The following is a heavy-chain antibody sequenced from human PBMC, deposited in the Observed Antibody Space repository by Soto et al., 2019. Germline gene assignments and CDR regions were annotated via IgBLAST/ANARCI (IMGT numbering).Heavy chain of an antibody. D-gene: IGHD1-26*01. Sequence: SETLSLTCTVSGGSISSGGYYWSWIRQHPGKGLEWIGYIYYSGSTYYNPSLKSRVTISVDTSKNQFSLKLSSVTAADTAVYYCARVRPRGSYYLDYWGQGTLVTVS. CDR2: IYYSGST. V-gene: IGHV4-31*03. CDR3: ARVRPRGSYYLDY. CDR1: GGSISSGGYY. J-gene: IGHJ4*02.